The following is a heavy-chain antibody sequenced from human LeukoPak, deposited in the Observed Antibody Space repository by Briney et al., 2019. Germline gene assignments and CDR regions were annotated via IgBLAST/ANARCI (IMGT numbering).Heavy chain of an antibody. CDR3: ARGHVLRYFDWLPPGHSGRGFDY. CDR2: INTNTGNP. D-gene: IGHD3-9*01. Sequence: GASVKVSCKASGYTFTSYAMNWVRQAPGQGLEWMGWINTNTGNPTYAQGFTGRFVFSLDTSVSTAYLQISSLKAEDTAVYYCARGHVLRYFDWLPPGHSGRGFDYWGQGTLVTVSS. CDR1: GYTFTSYA. V-gene: IGHV7-4-1*02. J-gene: IGHJ4*02.